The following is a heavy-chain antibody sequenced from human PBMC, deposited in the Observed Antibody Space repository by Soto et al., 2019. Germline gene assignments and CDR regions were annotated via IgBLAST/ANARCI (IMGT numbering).Heavy chain of an antibody. Sequence: GGSLRFSCAASGFTFSSYGMHWVRQAPGKGLEWVAVISYDGSNKYYADSVKGRFTISRDNSKNTLYLQMNSLRAEDTAVYYCAKDFASAALYYDFWSGYYTGLHYWGQGTLVTVSS. CDR2: ISYDGSNK. CDR1: GFTFSSYG. CDR3: AKDFASAALYYDFWSGYYTGLHY. D-gene: IGHD3-3*01. V-gene: IGHV3-30*18. J-gene: IGHJ4*02.